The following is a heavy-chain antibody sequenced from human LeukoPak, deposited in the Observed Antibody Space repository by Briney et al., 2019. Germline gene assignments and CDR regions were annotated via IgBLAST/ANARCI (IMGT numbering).Heavy chain of an antibody. D-gene: IGHD3-10*01. Sequence: PSETLSLTCTVSGDSITSYYWSWVRQPPGKGLEWIGYIHYSGSTSYNPSLMSRVTISVDTSKTQFSLKLSAVTAADTAIYYCARYPGLEGTGSRGAFDYWGQGTLVTVSS. V-gene: IGHV4-59*01. CDR2: IHYSGST. CDR1: GDSITSYY. CDR3: ARYPGLEGTGSRGAFDY. J-gene: IGHJ4*02.